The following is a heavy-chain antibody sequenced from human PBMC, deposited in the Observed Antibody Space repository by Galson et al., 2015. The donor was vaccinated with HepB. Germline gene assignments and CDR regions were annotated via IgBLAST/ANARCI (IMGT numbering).Heavy chain of an antibody. CDR3: AREVVATTYYFDY. V-gene: IGHV3-33*01. CDR2: IWYDGSNR. Sequence: SLRLSCAASGFTFSNYGMHWVRQAPGKGLEWVAVIWYDGSNRYYADSVKGRFTITRDNAKNTLYLQMNSMRAEDTAVYYCAREVVATTYYFDYWGQGTLVTVSS. D-gene: IGHD5-12*01. J-gene: IGHJ4*02. CDR1: GFTFSNYG.